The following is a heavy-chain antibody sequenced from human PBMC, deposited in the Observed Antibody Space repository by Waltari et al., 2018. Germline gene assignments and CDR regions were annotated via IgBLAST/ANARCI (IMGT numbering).Heavy chain of an antibody. CDR3: ARRLGSYYLYYFDY. CDR2: IYHSGST. Sequence: QVQLQESGPGLVKPSETLSLTCPASGYSISSGYYWGRIRQPPGKGLEWIGSIYHSGSTYYNPSLKSRVTISVDTSKNQFSLKLSTVTAAETAEYYCARRLGSYYLYYFDYWGQGTLVTVSS. J-gene: IGHJ4*02. CDR1: GYSISSGYY. D-gene: IGHD2-15*01. V-gene: IGHV4-38-2*01.